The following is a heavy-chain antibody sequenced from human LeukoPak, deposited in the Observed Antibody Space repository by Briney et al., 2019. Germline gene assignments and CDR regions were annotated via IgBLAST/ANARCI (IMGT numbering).Heavy chain of an antibody. CDR3: ARGGAAALDFQH. CDR2: IYYSGST. Sequence: SETLSLTCTVSGGSVSSGSYYWSWIRQPPGKGLEWIGYIYYSGSTNYNPSLKSRVTISVNTSKNQFSLKLSSVTAADTAVYYCARGGAAALDFQHWGQGTLVTVSS. J-gene: IGHJ1*01. D-gene: IGHD6-13*01. CDR1: GGSVSSGSYY. V-gene: IGHV4-61*01.